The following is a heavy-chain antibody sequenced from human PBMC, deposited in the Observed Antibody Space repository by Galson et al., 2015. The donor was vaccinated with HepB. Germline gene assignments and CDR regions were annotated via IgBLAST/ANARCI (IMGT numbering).Heavy chain of an antibody. CDR3: AKDPYLYSALAGTMAGFDY. CDR1: GFTFSNYG. Sequence: SLRLSCAASGFTFSNYGMHWVRHAPGKGPEWVAVISYDGSNKYYADSVKGRFTISRDNSKNTLYLQMNSLRAEDTALYYCAKDPYLYSALAGTMAGFDYWGQGTLVTVSS. V-gene: IGHV3-30*18. CDR2: ISYDGSNK. J-gene: IGHJ4*02. D-gene: IGHD6-19*01.